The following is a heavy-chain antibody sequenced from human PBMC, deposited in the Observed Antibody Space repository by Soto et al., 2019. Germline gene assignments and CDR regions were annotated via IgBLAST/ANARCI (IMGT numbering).Heavy chain of an antibody. J-gene: IGHJ4*02. Sequence: EVQLLESGGGLVQPGGSLRLSCAASGFTFSTYAMIWVRQAPGKGLEWVSGISGSGGETYYAHSVMGRFTDIKDKSKNALYLQMNTLSVEDTAVYDCAKDWVIGTIMYYFHHWGQGALVTVSS. CDR3: AKDWVIGTIMYYFHH. CDR2: ISGSGGET. D-gene: IGHD3-10*01. V-gene: IGHV3-23*01. CDR1: GFTFSTYA.